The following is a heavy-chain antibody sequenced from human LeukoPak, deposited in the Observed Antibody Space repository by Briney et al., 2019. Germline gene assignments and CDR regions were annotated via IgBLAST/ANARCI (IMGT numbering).Heavy chain of an antibody. V-gene: IGHV3-33*01. CDR3: ASNHGGRDDYGGNSGGWFDS. D-gene: IGHD4-23*01. CDR1: GFTFSSYG. Sequence: GGSLRLSCAASGFTFSSYGMHWVRQAPGKGLEWVAVIWYDGSNKYYADSVKGRFTISRDNSKNTLYLQMNSLRAEDTAVYYCASNHGGRDDYGGNSGGWFDSWGQGTLVTVSS. J-gene: IGHJ5*01. CDR2: IWYDGSNK.